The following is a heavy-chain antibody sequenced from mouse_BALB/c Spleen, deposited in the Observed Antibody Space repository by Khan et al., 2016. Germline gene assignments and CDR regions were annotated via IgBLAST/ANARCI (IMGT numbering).Heavy chain of an antibody. CDR1: GFTSSSYG. V-gene: IGHV5-6-3*01. CDR2: INSNGGST. J-gene: IGHJ4*01. D-gene: IGHD2-14*01. Sequence: EVELVESGGGLVQPGGSLKLSCAASGFTSSSYGMSWVRQTPDKRLELVATINSNGGSTYYPDNVKGRFTISRDNAKNTLYLQMSSLKSEDTAMYYCARVRQAVDYWGQGTSVTVSS. CDR3: ARVRQAVDY.